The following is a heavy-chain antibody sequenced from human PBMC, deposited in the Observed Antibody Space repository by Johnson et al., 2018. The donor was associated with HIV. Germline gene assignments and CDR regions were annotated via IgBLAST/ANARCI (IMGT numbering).Heavy chain of an antibody. J-gene: IGHJ3*02. CDR1: GLTFSDYD. Sequence: QVQLVESGGGVVRPVGSLRLSCAASGLTFSDYDMSWIRQAPGKGLEWVSYISSSGSTIYYADSVEGRFTISRDNAKNSLYLQMNSLRAEDTAVYYCATPQEGYSAFDIWGQGTMVTVSS. D-gene: IGHD2-15*01. V-gene: IGHV3-11*04. CDR2: ISSSGSTI. CDR3: ATPQEGYSAFDI.